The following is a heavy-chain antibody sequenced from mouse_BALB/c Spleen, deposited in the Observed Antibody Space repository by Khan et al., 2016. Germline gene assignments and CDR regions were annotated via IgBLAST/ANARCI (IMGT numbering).Heavy chain of an antibody. V-gene: IGHV4-1*02. Sequence: EVKLLESGGGLVQPGGSLKVSCAASGFDFSRYWMSWVRQAPGKGLEWIGEINPDGGTINYTPSLKVKFIISRDNAKNTLYLQMSKVRSEDTALYYCARAGYYGYLVNWGQGTLVTVSA. CDR3: ARAGYYGYLVN. CDR2: INPDGGTI. CDR1: GFDFSRYW. J-gene: IGHJ3*01. D-gene: IGHD1-1*01.